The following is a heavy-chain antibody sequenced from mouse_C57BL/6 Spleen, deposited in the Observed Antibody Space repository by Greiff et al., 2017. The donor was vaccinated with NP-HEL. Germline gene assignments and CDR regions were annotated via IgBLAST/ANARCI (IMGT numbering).Heavy chain of an antibody. CDR2: INPGSGGT. CDR3: ARPYSNAYAMDY. CDR1: GYAFTNYL. V-gene: IGHV1-54*01. Sequence: VQLQQSGAELVRPGTSVKVSCKASGYAFTNYLIEWVKQRPGQGLEWIGVINPGSGGTNYNEKFKGKATLTADKSSSTAYMQLSSLTSEDSAVYFCARPYSNAYAMDYWGQGTSVTVSS. J-gene: IGHJ4*01. D-gene: IGHD2-5*01.